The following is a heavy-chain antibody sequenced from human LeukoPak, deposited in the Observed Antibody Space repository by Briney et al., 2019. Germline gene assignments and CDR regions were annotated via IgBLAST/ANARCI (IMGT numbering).Heavy chain of an antibody. Sequence: SETLSLTCTVSDGAIAGYSWSWIRQAPGKGLEWIGYIYYSGSTNYNPSLKSRVTISVETSKNQFSLKLSSVTAADTAVYYCARVTGYMIEDYFDYWGQGTLVTVSS. CDR2: IYYSGST. J-gene: IGHJ4*02. CDR3: ARVTGYMIEDYFDY. D-gene: IGHD3-22*01. CDR1: DGAIAGYS. V-gene: IGHV4-59*01.